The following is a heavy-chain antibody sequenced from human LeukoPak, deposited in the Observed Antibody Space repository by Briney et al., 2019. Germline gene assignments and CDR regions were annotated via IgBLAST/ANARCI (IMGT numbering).Heavy chain of an antibody. CDR1: GGSFSGYY. J-gene: IGHJ4*02. D-gene: IGHD3-22*01. V-gene: IGHV4-34*01. Sequence: SETLSLTCAVYGGSFSGYYWSWIRQPPGKGLEWIGEINHSGSTNYNPSLKSRVTISVDTSKNQFSLKLSSVTAADTAVYYCASRRTTYYDSSGSPTPDFDYWGQGTLVTVSS. CDR3: ASRRTTYYDSSGSPTPDFDY. CDR2: INHSGST.